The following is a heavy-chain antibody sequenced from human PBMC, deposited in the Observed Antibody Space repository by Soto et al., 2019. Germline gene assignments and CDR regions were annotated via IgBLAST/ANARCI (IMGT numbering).Heavy chain of an antibody. Sequence: QVQLVQSGAEVKKPGSSVKVSCKASGGTFSSYAISWVRQAPGQGLEWLGGIIPIFGTANYAQKFQGRVTITADESTSTAHMELGSLRSEDTAVYCCSGGGGDLPYSSFDYWGQGTLVTVSS. CDR2: IIPIFGTA. CDR3: SGGGGDLPYSSFDY. V-gene: IGHV1-69*01. D-gene: IGHD6-19*01. CDR1: GGTFSSYA. J-gene: IGHJ4*02.